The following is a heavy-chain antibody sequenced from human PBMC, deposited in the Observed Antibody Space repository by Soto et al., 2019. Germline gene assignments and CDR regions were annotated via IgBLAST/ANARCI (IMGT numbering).Heavy chain of an antibody. Sequence: EVQLVESGGGLVKPGGSLRLSCAASGLIFSDVWMTWVRQAPGKGLEWVGRIKTKPDDGTIDYAAPVRGRFTISRDDSKNTLYLQMTSLTPDDTGVYYCTTSNLGVDFWGPGTLVNVSS. D-gene: IGHD1-1*01. V-gene: IGHV3-15*01. CDR3: TTSNLGVDF. CDR1: GLIFSDVW. J-gene: IGHJ4*02. CDR2: IKTKPDDGTI.